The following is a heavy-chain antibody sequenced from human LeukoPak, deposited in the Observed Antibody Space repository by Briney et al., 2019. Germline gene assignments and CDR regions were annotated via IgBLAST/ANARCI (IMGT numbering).Heavy chain of an antibody. V-gene: IGHV3-30*18. J-gene: IGHJ6*02. Sequence: GGSLRLSCVASGFTFNTYAMHWVRQAPGKGLEWVALISYDGNKEYYADFVKGRFTISRVNSKNTLYLQMNSLRAEDTAMYYCAKYPSSLYGDFYYYGLDVWGQGTTVTVSS. CDR1: GFTFNTYA. CDR2: ISYDGNKE. CDR3: AKYPSSLYGDFYYYGLDV. D-gene: IGHD3-3*01.